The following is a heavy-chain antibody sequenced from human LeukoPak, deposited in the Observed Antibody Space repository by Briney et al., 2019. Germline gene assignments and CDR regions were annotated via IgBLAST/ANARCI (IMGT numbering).Heavy chain of an antibody. J-gene: IGHJ3*02. Sequence: NPSQTLSLTCAVSGGSISSSSYYWGWIRQPPGKGLEWIGSIYYSGSTYYNPSLKSRVTISVDTSKNQFSLKLSSVTAADTAVYYCARHERAAGYAFDIWGQGTMVTVSS. CDR1: GGSISSSSYY. CDR3: ARHERAAGYAFDI. D-gene: IGHD6-13*01. CDR2: IYYSGST. V-gene: IGHV4-39*01.